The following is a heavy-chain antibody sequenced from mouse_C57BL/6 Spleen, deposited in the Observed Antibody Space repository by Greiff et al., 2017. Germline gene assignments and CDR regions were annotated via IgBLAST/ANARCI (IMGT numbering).Heavy chain of an antibody. V-gene: IGHV1-72*01. CDR1: GYTFTSYW. Sequence: QVHVKQSGAELVKPGASVKLSCKASGYTFTSYWMHWVKQRPGRGLEWIGRIDPNSGGTKYNEKFKSKATLTVDKPSSTAYMQLSSLTSEDSAVYYCAKDYGSPYYYAMDYWGQGTSVTVSS. D-gene: IGHD1-1*01. CDR2: IDPNSGGT. J-gene: IGHJ4*01. CDR3: AKDYGSPYYYAMDY.